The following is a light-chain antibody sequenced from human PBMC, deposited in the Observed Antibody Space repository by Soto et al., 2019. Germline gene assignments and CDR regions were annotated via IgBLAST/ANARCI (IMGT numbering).Light chain of an antibody. CDR3: NSYSTTSSLYV. J-gene: IGLJ1*01. Sequence: ALTQPRSVSGSPGQSVTISCTGTSSDVGRYNYVSWYQQHPGKAPKLIIYDVTKRPSGVPDRFSGSKSGNTASLTISGLQAEDEADYYCNSYSTTSSLYVFGAGTKVTVL. CDR2: DVT. CDR1: SSDVGRYNY. V-gene: IGLV2-11*01.